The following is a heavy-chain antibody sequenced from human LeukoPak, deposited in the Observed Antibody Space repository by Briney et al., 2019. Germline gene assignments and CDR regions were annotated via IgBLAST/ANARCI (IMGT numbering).Heavy chain of an antibody. CDR2: IYSGGST. V-gene: IGHV3-66*02. CDR3: ARVSTTIGYFDY. Sequence: GGSLRLSCAASGFTVSSNYMSWVRQAPGKGLEWVSVIYSGGSTYYADSVKGRFTISRDSSENTLYIQMNSLRAEDTAVYYCARVSTTIGYFDYWGRGTLVTVSA. D-gene: IGHD4-11*01. J-gene: IGHJ4*02. CDR1: GFTVSSNY.